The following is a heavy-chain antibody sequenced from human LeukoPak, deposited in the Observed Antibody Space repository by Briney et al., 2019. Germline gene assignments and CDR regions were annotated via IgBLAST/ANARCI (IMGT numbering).Heavy chain of an antibody. CDR2: ISSSSSYI. J-gene: IGHJ4*02. CDR1: GFTFSSYS. D-gene: IGHD3-3*01. CDR3: ARVGWSGYHFDY. V-gene: IGHV3-21*01. Sequence: PGGSLRLSCAAPGFTFSSYSMNWVRQAPGKGLEWVSSISSSSSYIYYADSVKGRFTISRDNAKNSLYLQMNSLRAEDTAVYYCARVGWSGYHFDYWGQGTQVTVSS.